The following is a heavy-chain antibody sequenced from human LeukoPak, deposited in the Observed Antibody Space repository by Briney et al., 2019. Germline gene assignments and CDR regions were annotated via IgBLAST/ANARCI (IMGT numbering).Heavy chain of an antibody. Sequence: GGSVRLSCAASGFTFSSYWMSWVRQAPGKGLEWVANIKQDGSEKYYVDSVKGRFTISRDNAKNSLYLQMNSLRAEDTAVYYCARGEFYGDYAAFDYWGQGTLVTVSS. V-gene: IGHV3-7*01. CDR1: GFTFSSYW. CDR3: ARGEFYGDYAAFDY. J-gene: IGHJ4*02. D-gene: IGHD4-17*01. CDR2: IKQDGSEK.